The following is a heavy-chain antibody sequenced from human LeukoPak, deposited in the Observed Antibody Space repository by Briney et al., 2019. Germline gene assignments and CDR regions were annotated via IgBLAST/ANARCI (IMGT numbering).Heavy chain of an antibody. D-gene: IGHD4-11*01. CDR2: ISYDGSNK. CDR1: GFTFSSYA. J-gene: IGHJ6*02. Sequence: GRSLRLSCAASGFTFSSYAMHWVRQAPGKGLEWVAVISYDGSNKYYADSVKGRFTISRDNSKNTLYLQMNSLRAEDTAVYYCARPTGYGMDVWGQGTTVTVSS. V-gene: IGHV3-30*04. CDR3: ARPTGYGMDV.